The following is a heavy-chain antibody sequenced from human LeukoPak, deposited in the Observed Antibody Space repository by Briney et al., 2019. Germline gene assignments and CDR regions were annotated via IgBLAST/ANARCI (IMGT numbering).Heavy chain of an antibody. CDR3: ARFFGRRWLHHYYYYMDV. Sequence: PSETLSLTCTVSGGSISSSSYYWGWIRQPPGKGLEWIGSIYYSGSTYYNPSLKSRVTISVDTSKNQFSLKLSSVTAADTAVYYCARFFGRRWLHHYYYYMDVWGKGTTVTVSS. D-gene: IGHD5-24*01. V-gene: IGHV4-39*01. J-gene: IGHJ6*03. CDR1: GGSISSSSYY. CDR2: IYYSGST.